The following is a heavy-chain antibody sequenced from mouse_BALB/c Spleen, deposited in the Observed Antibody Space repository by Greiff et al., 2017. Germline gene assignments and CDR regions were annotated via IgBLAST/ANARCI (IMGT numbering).Heavy chain of an antibody. D-gene: IGHD2-3*01. CDR2: INPSTGYT. J-gene: IGHJ2*01. CDR3: AIYDGYLYYFDY. CDR1: GYTFTSYW. V-gene: IGHV1-7*01. Sequence: VQLQQSGAELAKPGASVKMSCKASGYTFTSYWMHWVKQRPGQGLEWIGYINPSTGYTEYNQKFKDKATLTADKSSSTAYMQLSSLTSEDSAVYYCAIYDGYLYYFDYWGQGTTLTVSS.